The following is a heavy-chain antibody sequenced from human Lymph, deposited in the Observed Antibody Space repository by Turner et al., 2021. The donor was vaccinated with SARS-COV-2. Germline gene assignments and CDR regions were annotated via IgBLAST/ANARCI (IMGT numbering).Heavy chain of an antibody. J-gene: IGHJ4*02. CDR3: ARDSSGSGTLDY. CDR2: ISWDGSNK. CDR1: GFTFNNYP. D-gene: IGHD3-10*01. Sequence: QVQLVASVGGVVQPGMSLRLSFAASGFTFNNYPMHWVRQAPGKGLEWMAVISWDGSNKYSADSVKGRFTISRDNSKNTLYMQMNSLRTEGTAVYYCARDSSGSGTLDYWGQGTLVTVSS. V-gene: IGHV3-30-3*01.